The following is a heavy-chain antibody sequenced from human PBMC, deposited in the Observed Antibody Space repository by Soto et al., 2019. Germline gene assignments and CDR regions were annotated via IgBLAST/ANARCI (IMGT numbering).Heavy chain of an antibody. D-gene: IGHD2-2*02. CDR3: ARVSSQGYCSSTSCSTYYGMDV. CDR2: IYYSGST. CDR1: GGSISSYY. V-gene: IGHV4-59*01. Sequence: SETLSLTCTVSGGSISSYYLSWIRQPPGKGLEWIGYIYYSGSTNYNPSLKSRVTISVDTSKNQFSLKLSSVTAADTAVNYCARVSSQGYCSSTSCSTYYGMDVWGQGPTVTVSS. J-gene: IGHJ6*02.